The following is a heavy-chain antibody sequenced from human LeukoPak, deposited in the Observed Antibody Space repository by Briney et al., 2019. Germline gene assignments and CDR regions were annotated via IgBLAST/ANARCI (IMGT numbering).Heavy chain of an antibody. J-gene: IGHJ3*02. D-gene: IGHD3-22*01. Sequence: GGSLRLSCAASGFTFSSYWMHWVRQAPGKGLVLASRINSDGSGTSYADSVKGRFTISRDNAKNTLYLQMNSLRAEDTAVYYCARGYYYDSSGYYLDAFDIWGQGTMVTVSS. CDR3: ARGYYYDSSGYYLDAFDI. CDR1: GFTFSSYW. V-gene: IGHV3-74*01. CDR2: INSDGSGT.